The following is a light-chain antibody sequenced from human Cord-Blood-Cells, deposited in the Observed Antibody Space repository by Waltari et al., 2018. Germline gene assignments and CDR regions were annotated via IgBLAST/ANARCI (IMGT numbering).Light chain of an antibody. V-gene: IGKV3-11*01. CDR3: QQRSNWPPLT. CDR2: DAS. J-gene: IGKJ4*01. Sequence: DIVLTQSPATPSLSPGDRATLSCRASQSVSSYLAGYQQKPGQAPRLLTYDASNRATGIPARFSGSGSGTEYTLTISSLEPEDFAVYYCQQRSNWPPLTFGGGTKVEIK. CDR1: QSVSSY.